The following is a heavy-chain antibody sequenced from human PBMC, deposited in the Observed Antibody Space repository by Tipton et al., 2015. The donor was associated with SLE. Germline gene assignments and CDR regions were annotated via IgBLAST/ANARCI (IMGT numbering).Heavy chain of an antibody. CDR2: IYHSGNT. V-gene: IGHV4-4*08. Sequence: TLSLTCTVSGVSISNYPWSWIRQPPGKGLEWIGSIYHSGNTYSNPSLKSRVTISVDTSKNQFSLKMSSVTAADTAVYYCARDTLGGLDYWGQGTLVTVSS. D-gene: IGHD7-27*01. CDR1: GVSISNYP. J-gene: IGHJ4*02. CDR3: ARDTLGGLDY.